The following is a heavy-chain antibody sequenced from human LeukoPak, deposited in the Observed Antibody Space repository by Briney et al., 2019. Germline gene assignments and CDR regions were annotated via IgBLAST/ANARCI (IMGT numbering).Heavy chain of an antibody. CDR2: IIPILGIA. Sequence: GASVKVSCKASGGTFSSYAISWVRQAPGQGVEWMGRIIPILGIANYAQKFQGRVTITAGKSTSTAYMELSSLRSEDTAVSYCARDDPGELRCFDWNLGYWGQGTLVTVSS. J-gene: IGHJ4*02. V-gene: IGHV1-69*04. D-gene: IGHD3-9*01. CDR3: ARDDPGELRCFDWNLGY. CDR1: GGTFSSYA.